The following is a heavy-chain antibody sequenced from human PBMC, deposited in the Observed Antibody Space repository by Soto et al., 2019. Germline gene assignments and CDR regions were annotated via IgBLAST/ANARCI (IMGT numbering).Heavy chain of an antibody. Sequence: GGSLRLSCAASGFTFDNYAMHWVRQAPGKGLEWVSGISWSSGSIGYADSVKGRFTISRDNAKNSLYLQMNSLRAEDTALYYCAKDIRIAAKYIFDYWGQGTLVTVSS. CDR3: AKDIRIAAKYIFDY. CDR1: GFTFDNYA. V-gene: IGHV3-9*01. D-gene: IGHD6-13*01. J-gene: IGHJ4*02. CDR2: ISWSSGSI.